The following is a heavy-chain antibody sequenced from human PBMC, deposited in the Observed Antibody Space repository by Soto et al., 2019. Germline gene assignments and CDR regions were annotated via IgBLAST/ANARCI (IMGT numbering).Heavy chain of an antibody. J-gene: IGHJ6*04. Sequence: TLSVTCILSCGSISGGFYWTWIRQLPGKGLEWIGFFFDSGSTYYNAALESRLTISVDTSNNQFTLRLSSVTAADTAMYYCARCATPIGGTFYYGMDTWLKG. D-gene: IGHD3-3*01. CDR3: ARCATPIGGTFYYGMDT. CDR2: FFDSGST. CDR1: CGSISGGFY. V-gene: IGHV4-31*03.